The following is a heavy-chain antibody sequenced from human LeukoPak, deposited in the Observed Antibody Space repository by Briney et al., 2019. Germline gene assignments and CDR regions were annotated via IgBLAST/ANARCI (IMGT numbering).Heavy chain of an antibody. V-gene: IGHV4-59*01. Sequence: SETLSFTCTVSGGSISSYYWSWIRQPPGKGLEWIGYIYYSGSTNYNPSLKSRVTISVDTSKNQFSLKLSSVTAADTAVYYCARYGVVVPAAHEFVVYYGMDVWGQGTTVTVSS. CDR2: IYYSGST. D-gene: IGHD2-2*01. CDR1: GGSISSYY. CDR3: ARYGVVVPAAHEFVVYYGMDV. J-gene: IGHJ6*02.